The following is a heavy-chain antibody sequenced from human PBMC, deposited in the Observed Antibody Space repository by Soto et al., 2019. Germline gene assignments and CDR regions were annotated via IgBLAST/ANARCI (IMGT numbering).Heavy chain of an antibody. CDR3: ARRRRYSSSWYPGEYFQH. CDR1: GGSFSGYY. CDR2: INHSGST. Sequence: SETLSLTCAVYGGSFSGYYWSWIRQPPGKGLEWIGEINHSGSTNYNPSLKSRVTISVDTSKNQFSLKLSSVTAADTAVYYCARRRRYSSSWYPGEYFQHWGQGTLVTVSS. V-gene: IGHV4-34*01. J-gene: IGHJ1*01. D-gene: IGHD6-13*01.